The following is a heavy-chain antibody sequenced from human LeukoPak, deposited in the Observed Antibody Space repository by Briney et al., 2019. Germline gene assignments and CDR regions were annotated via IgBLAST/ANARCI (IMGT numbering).Heavy chain of an antibody. CDR1: GYTFTSYG. Sequence: ASVKVSCKASGYTFTSYGISWVRQAPGQGLEWMGWISAYNGNTNYAQKLLGRVTMTTDTSTSIAYMELRSLRSDDTAVYYCARGTHSSSPPSWFDPWGQGTLVTVSS. CDR3: ARGTHSSSPPSWFDP. CDR2: ISAYNGNT. J-gene: IGHJ5*02. D-gene: IGHD6-6*01. V-gene: IGHV1-18*01.